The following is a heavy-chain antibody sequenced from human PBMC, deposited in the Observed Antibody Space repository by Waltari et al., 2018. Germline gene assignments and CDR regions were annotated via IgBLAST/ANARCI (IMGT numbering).Heavy chain of an antibody. Sequence: QVQLQESGPGLVKPSETLSLTCTVSGYSISRGYYWGWIRQPPGKGLEWIGSIYHSGSTYYNPSLKSRVTISVDTSKNQFSLKLSSVTAADTAVYYCAREGTVFGVPYYYYMDVWGKGTTVTVSS. CDR3: AREGTVFGVPYYYYMDV. CDR2: IYHSGST. CDR1: GYSISRGYY. V-gene: IGHV4-38-2*02. J-gene: IGHJ6*03. D-gene: IGHD3-3*01.